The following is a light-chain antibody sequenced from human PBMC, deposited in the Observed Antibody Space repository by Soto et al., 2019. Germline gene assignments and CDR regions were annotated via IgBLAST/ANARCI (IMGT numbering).Light chain of an antibody. CDR3: QQLNSYPLT. Sequence: DLPLTQSPSFLSASVGDRVTITCRASQGISSYLAWYQQKPGKAPKLLIYAASTLQRGVPSRCSGSGSGTEFALTISSLQPEDFATYYCQQLNSYPLTSGGGTKVEIK. J-gene: IGKJ4*01. CDR2: AAS. V-gene: IGKV1-9*01. CDR1: QGISSY.